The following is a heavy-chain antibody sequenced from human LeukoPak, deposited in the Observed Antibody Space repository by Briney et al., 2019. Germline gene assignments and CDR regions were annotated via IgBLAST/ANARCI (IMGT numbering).Heavy chain of an antibody. D-gene: IGHD2-21*02. J-gene: IGHJ2*01. CDR1: VSTLSDLS. CDR2: SDPEDGET. CDR3: VTDRARLFWYFDL. V-gene: IGHV1-24*01. Sequence: ASVKVSCKVSVSTLSDLSIHWVRQAPGKGLEYVGGSDPEDGETFHAQNFQGRVTMIEDTSIDTAYMELSSLRSEDTAVYYCVTDRARLFWYFDLWGRGTLVTVS.